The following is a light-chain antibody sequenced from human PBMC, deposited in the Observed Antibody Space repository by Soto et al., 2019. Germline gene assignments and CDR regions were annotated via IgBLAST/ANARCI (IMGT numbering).Light chain of an antibody. J-gene: IGLJ1*01. CDR3: NSYTSARFYV. CDR2: EFT. CDR1: TSDIAGYNY. V-gene: IGLV2-14*01. Sequence: QSALAQPASVSGSPGQSITISCTGTTSDIAGYNYVSWYQQHPGQAPKLLIYEFTSRASGVSHRFSGSKSGNTASLTISGLQAEHEVEYYCNSYTSARFYVFGTGTTV.